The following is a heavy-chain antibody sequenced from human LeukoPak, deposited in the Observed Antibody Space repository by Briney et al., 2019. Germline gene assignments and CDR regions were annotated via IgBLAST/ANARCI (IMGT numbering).Heavy chain of an antibody. J-gene: IGHJ4*02. V-gene: IGHV1-2*02. D-gene: IGHD6-19*01. CDR2: INPNSGGT. CDR3: AREGAVAGKLLY. CDR1: GYTFTGYY. Sequence: ASVKVSCKASGYTFTGYYMHWVRQAPGQGLEWMGWINPNSGGTNYAQKFQGRVTMTRDTSISTAYMELSRLRSDDMAVYYCAREGAVAGKLLYWGQGTLVTVSS.